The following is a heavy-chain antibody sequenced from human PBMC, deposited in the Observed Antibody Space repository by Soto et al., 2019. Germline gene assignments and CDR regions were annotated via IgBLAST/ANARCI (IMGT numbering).Heavy chain of an antibody. CDR2: IYYSGST. D-gene: IGHD6-13*01. CDR3: ARESSSWFDY. J-gene: IGHJ4*02. CDR1: GGSISSSSYY. Sequence: PSETLSLTCTVSGGSISSSSYYWGWHRQPPGKGLEWIGSIYYSGSTYYNPSLKSRVTISVDTSKNQFSLKLSSVTAADTAVYCCARESSSWFDYWGQGTLFRVSS. V-gene: IGHV4-39*01.